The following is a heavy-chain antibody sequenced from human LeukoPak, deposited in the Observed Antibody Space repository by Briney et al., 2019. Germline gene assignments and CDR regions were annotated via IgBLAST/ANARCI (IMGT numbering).Heavy chain of an antibody. V-gene: IGHV3-9*03. Sequence: PGGSLRLSCAASGFTFSGYAMSWVRQAPGKGLEWVSGISWNSGSVDYADSVKGRFTISRDNAKNSLYLQMNSLRHEDMALYYCAKDMGAGLVTMVRGVMGFDFWGQGTLVTVSS. CDR3: AKDMGAGLVTMVRGVMGFDF. J-gene: IGHJ4*02. CDR2: ISWNSGSV. D-gene: IGHD3-10*01. CDR1: GFTFSGYA.